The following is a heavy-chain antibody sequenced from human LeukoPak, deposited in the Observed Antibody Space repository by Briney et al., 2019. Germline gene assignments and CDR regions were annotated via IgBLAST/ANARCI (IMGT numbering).Heavy chain of an antibody. D-gene: IGHD3-22*01. V-gene: IGHV1-69*02. Sequence: SVLVSCKASGYNFTGYFMHWVRQAPGQGLEWMGRIIPTLGIANYAQELQGRVTITADKSTSTAYMELSSLRSEDTAVYYCASPPADYYDSRDYFDYWGQGTLLTPSS. CDR2: IIPTLGIA. J-gene: IGHJ4*02. CDR1: GYNFTGYF. CDR3: ASPPADYYDSRDYFDY.